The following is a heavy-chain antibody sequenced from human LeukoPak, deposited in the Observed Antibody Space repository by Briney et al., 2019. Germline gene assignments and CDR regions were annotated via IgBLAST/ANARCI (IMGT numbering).Heavy chain of an antibody. V-gene: IGHV1-8*03. J-gene: IGHJ5*02. Sequence: ASVKVSCKASGYTFTCYDINWVRQATGQGLEWMGWMNPNSGNTGYAQKFQGRVTITRNTSISTAYMELSSLRSEDTAVYYCARRRGITGNNWFDPWGQGTLVTVSS. CDR1: GYTFTCYD. CDR2: MNPNSGNT. CDR3: ARRRGITGNNWFDP. D-gene: IGHD1-20*01.